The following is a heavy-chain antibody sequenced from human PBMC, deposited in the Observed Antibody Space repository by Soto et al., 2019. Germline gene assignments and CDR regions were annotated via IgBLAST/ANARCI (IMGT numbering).Heavy chain of an antibody. D-gene: IGHD3-3*01. Sequence: SQTLSLTCAISGDSVSSNSAAWNWIRQSPSRGLEWLGRTYYRSKWYNDYAVSVKSRITINPDTSKNQFSLQLNSVTPEDTAVYYCARTGRLGYDFWSGHTQAKYYYGMDVWGQGTTVTVSS. CDR1: GDSVSSNSAA. V-gene: IGHV6-1*01. J-gene: IGHJ6*02. CDR3: ARTGRLGYDFWSGHTQAKYYYGMDV. CDR2: TYYRSKWYN.